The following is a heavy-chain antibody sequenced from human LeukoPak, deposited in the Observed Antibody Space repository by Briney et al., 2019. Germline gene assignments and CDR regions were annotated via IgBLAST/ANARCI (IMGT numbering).Heavy chain of an antibody. D-gene: IGHD3-9*01. CDR1: GGSISSSSYY. J-gene: IGHJ3*02. CDR3: ARQPYTLTHFDM. CDR2: IFYSGST. Sequence: SETLSLTCNASGGSISSSSYYWGWIRQPPGKGLEWIGSIFYSGSTYYNPSLKSRVTISVDTSKNQFSLKLSSVTAADTAVYYCARQPYTLTHFDMWGLGTMVAVSS. V-gene: IGHV4-39*01.